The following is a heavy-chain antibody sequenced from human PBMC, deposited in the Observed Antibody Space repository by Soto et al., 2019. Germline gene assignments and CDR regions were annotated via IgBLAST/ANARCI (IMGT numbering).Heavy chain of an antibody. CDR1: GFTFRSYG. V-gene: IGHV3-30*18. CDR3: AKGWGSGWYRDYYYYGMDV. D-gene: IGHD6-19*01. Sequence: QVQLVESGGGVVQPGRSLRLSCAASGFTFRSYGMHWVRQAPGKGLEWVALISYDGSNKYHADSVKGRFTISRDNSKNTLYLKMNSLRAEDTAVFYCAKGWGSGWYRDYYYYGMDVWGQGTTVTVSS. J-gene: IGHJ6*02. CDR2: ISYDGSNK.